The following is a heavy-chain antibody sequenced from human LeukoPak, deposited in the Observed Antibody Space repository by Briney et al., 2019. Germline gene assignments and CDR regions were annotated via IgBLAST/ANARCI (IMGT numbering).Heavy chain of an antibody. V-gene: IGHV4-34*01. J-gene: IGHJ4*02. CDR1: GGSFSGYY. CDR3: ARDMGSASSGYYPYYFDY. CDR2: INHSGSA. D-gene: IGHD3-22*01. Sequence: PSETLSLTCAVSGGSFSGYYWTWIRQPPGKGLEWIGEINHSGSANYNPSLKSRVTISLDTSKNQFSLKVSSVTAADTAIYYCARDMGSASSGYYPYYFDYWGQGTLVTVSS.